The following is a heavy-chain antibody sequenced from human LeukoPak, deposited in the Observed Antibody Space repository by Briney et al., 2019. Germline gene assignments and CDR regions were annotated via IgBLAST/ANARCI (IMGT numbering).Heavy chain of an antibody. CDR3: ARLHYSSAWGPSNFDY. D-gene: IGHD6-25*01. CDR2: IDGDDDT. V-gene: IGHV2-70*13. J-gene: IGHJ4*02. CDR1: GFSLSTSGMC. Sequence: SGPTLANPTQTLTLTCTFSGFSLSTSGMCINWIRQPPGKALEWLALIDGDDDTNYSTSLKTRLTISKDTSKNQVVLTMTNMDPVDTATYYCARLHYSSAWGPSNFDYWGQGILVTVSS.